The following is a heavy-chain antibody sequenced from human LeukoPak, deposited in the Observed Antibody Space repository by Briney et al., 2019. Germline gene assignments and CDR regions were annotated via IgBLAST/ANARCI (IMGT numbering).Heavy chain of an antibody. D-gene: IGHD2-15*01. CDR1: GFTFSSYS. V-gene: IGHV3-21*01. J-gene: IGHJ3*02. CDR2: ISSSSNYI. Sequence: GGSLRLSCAASGFTFSSYSMNWVRQAPGKGLEWVSSISSSSNYIYYADSVKGRFTISKDNAKNSLYLQMNSLRAEDTAVYYCARELQGAFDIWGQGTMVTVSS. CDR3: ARELQGAFDI.